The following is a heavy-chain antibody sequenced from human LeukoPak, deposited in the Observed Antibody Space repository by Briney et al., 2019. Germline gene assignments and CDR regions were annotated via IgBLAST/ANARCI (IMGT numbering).Heavy chain of an antibody. CDR1: GGSISSYY. Sequence: SETLSLTCTVSGGSISSYYWSWIRQPPGKGLEWIGYIYYSGSTNYNPSLKSRVTISVDTSKNQFSLKLSSATAADTAVYYCARGLVVVDYFVDYYYMDVWGKGTTVTVSS. CDR2: IYYSGST. CDR3: ARGLVVVDYFVDYYYMDV. V-gene: IGHV4-59*01. J-gene: IGHJ6*03. D-gene: IGHD2-2*01.